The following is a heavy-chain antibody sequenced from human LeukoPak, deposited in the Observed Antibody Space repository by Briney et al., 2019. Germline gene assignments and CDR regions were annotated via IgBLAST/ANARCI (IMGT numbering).Heavy chain of an antibody. CDR3: ARLWALGGDYYYGMDV. Sequence: GVALKISSQGPGFDFTSYWISWVRPMPGKGLGWMGRIDSSDSYTNYSPSFQGHVTISADKSISTAYLQWSSLKASDTAMYYCARLWALGGDYYYGMDVWGKGTTVTVSS. CDR2: IDSSDSYT. CDR1: GFDFTSYW. J-gene: IGHJ6*04. V-gene: IGHV5-10-1*01. D-gene: IGHD3-10*01.